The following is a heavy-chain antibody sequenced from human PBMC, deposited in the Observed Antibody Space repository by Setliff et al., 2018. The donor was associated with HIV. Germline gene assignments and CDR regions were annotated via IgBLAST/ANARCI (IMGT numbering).Heavy chain of an antibody. Sequence: SETLSLTCTVSGGSISSYYWSWLRQPAGRGLEWIGHVYSRGNTDYNPSLASRVSILMSTSEIQFSLTLNSVTAADTAKYYCARGRLMGSSVLFFDFWGQGILVTVSS. CDR2: VYSRGNT. D-gene: IGHD2-21*01. CDR1: GGSISSYY. V-gene: IGHV4-4*07. J-gene: IGHJ4*02. CDR3: ARGRLMGSSVLFFDF.